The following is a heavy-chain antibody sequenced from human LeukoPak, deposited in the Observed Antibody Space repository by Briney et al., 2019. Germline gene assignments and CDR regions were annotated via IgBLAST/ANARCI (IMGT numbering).Heavy chain of an antibody. CDR1: GYSISNDY. D-gene: IGHD3-3*01. V-gene: IGHV4-59*01. CDR3: ARAPRRDGWSSSWPEYFHH. J-gene: IGHJ1*01. Sequence: SETLSLTCTVSGYSISNDYLSWIRQPPGKGLEWIAYISYSGSTHYNPSLKSRLTMSVDRSKNQFSMKLTSVTAADTGVYYCARAPRRDGWSSSWPEYFHHWGQGTLVTVSS. CDR2: ISYSGST.